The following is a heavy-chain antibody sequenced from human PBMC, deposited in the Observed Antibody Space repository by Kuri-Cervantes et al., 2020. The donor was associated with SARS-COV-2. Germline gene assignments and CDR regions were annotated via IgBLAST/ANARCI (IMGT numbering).Heavy chain of an antibody. CDR2: ISSSGSTI. Sequence: GGSLRLSCAASGFTFSSYEMDWVRQAPGKGLEWVSYISSSGSTIYYADSVKGRFTISRDNAKNSLYLQMNSLRAEDTAVYYCARDSRGDLQHIYGMDVRGQGTTVTVSS. V-gene: IGHV3-48*03. CDR3: ARDSRGDLQHIYGMDV. CDR1: GFTFSSYE. D-gene: IGHD3-10*01. J-gene: IGHJ6*02.